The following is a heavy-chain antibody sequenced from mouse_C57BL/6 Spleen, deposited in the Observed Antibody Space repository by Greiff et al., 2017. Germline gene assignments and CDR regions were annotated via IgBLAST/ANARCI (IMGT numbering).Heavy chain of an antibody. CDR1: GFNIKNTY. CDR3: ASFYYYGSSWFAY. CDR2: IDPANGNT. D-gene: IGHD1-1*01. V-gene: IGHV14-3*01. J-gene: IGHJ3*01. Sequence: EVQLQQSVAELVRPGASVKLSCTASGFNIKNTYMHWVKQRPEQGLEWIGRIDPANGNTTYAPKFQGKATITADTSSNTAYLQLSSLTSEDTAIYYCASFYYYGSSWFAYWGQGTLVTVSA.